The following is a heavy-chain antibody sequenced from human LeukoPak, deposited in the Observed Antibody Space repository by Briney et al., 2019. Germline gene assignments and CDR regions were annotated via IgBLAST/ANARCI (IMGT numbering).Heavy chain of an antibody. CDR2: ISYDGNIE. D-gene: IGHD2-15*01. CDR1: GFTFDDYG. J-gene: IGHJ4*02. V-gene: IGHV3-30*03. Sequence: GGSLRLSCAASGFTFDDYGMSWVRQAPGKGLEWVAVISYDGNIEYYADSVKGRFSISRDNSKNTLYLQMDSLRAEDTAVYYCARAGYCSGGSCYGSDYWGQGTLVSVSS. CDR3: ARAGYCSGGSCYGSDY.